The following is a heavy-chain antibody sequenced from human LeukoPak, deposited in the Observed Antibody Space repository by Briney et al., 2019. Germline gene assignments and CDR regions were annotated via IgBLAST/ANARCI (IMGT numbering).Heavy chain of an antibody. Sequence: PSETLSLTCTVSGGSISSSSYYWGWIRQPPGKGLEWIGSIYYSGSTYYNPSLKSRVTISVDTSKNQFSLKLSSVTAADTAVYYCARGYYDFWSGYYPYYYYYMDVWGKGTTVTVSS. J-gene: IGHJ6*03. D-gene: IGHD3-3*01. CDR3: ARGYYDFWSGYYPYYYYYMDV. CDR1: GGSISSSSYY. CDR2: IYYSGST. V-gene: IGHV4-39*07.